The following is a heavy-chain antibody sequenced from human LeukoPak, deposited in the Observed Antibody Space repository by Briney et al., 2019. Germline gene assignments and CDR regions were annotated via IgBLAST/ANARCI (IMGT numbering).Heavy chain of an antibody. CDR1: GYTFTSYD. J-gene: IGHJ4*02. CDR3: ARRYCSSTSCHYFDY. V-gene: IGHV1-8*01. Sequence: ASVKVSCKASGYTFTSYDINWVRQATGQGLEWMGWMNPNSGNTGYAQKFQGRVTMTRSTSISTAFMELSSLRFEDTAVFYCARRYCSSTSCHYFDYWGQGTLVTVSS. CDR2: MNPNSGNT. D-gene: IGHD2-2*01.